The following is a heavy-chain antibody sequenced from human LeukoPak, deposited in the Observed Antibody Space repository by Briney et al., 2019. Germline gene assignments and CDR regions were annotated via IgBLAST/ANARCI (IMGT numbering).Heavy chain of an antibody. CDR1: GFTFSSYG. J-gene: IGHJ4*02. CDR2: ISYDGSNK. Sequence: PGGSLRLSCAASGFTFSSYGMRWVRQAPGKGLEWVAVISYDGSNKYYADSVKGRFTISRDNSKNTLYLQMNSLRAEDTAVYYCAKVSVALEYYFDYWGQGTLVTVSS. V-gene: IGHV3-30*18. D-gene: IGHD6-19*01. CDR3: AKVSVALEYYFDY.